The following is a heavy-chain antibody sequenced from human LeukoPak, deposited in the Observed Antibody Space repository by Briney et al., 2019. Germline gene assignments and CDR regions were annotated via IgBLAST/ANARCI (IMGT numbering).Heavy chain of an antibody. CDR3: ARDTGTYFDL. J-gene: IGHJ4*02. Sequence: PGGSLRLSCAASGFTFSSYTMNWVRQAPGKGLEWVSSISSTSRTIYYADSVKGRFTISRDNAKNSLYLQMNSLRAEDTAVYYCARDTGTYFDLWGQGTPVNGSS. D-gene: IGHD1-14*01. V-gene: IGHV3-48*04. CDR1: GFTFSSYT. CDR2: ISSTSRTI.